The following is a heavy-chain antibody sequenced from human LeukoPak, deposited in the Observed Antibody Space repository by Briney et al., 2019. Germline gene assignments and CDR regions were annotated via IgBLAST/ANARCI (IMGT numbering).Heavy chain of an antibody. CDR1: GGSFSGYY. V-gene: IGHV4-34*01. J-gene: IGHJ3*02. Sequence: SETLSLTCAVYGGSFSGYYWSWIRQPPGKGLEWIGEINHSGSTNYNPSLKSRVTISVDTSKNQFSLKLSSVTAADTAVYYCARGAARDAFDIWGQGTMVTVSS. D-gene: IGHD6-6*01. CDR2: INHSGST. CDR3: ARGAARDAFDI.